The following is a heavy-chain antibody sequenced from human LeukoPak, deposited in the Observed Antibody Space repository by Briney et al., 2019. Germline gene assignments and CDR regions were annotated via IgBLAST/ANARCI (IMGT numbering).Heavy chain of an antibody. V-gene: IGHV4-59*01. CDR3: ARDRLDFYYYYGMDV. Sequence: PSETLSLTCIVSGGYISSYYWSWIRQPPGKGLEWIGYIHYSGSSNYNPSLKSRVTISVDTSKNQFSLRLSSVTAADTAVYYCARDRLDFYYYYGMDVWGQGTTVTVSS. CDR1: GGYISSYY. CDR2: IHYSGSS. D-gene: IGHD6-25*01. J-gene: IGHJ6*02.